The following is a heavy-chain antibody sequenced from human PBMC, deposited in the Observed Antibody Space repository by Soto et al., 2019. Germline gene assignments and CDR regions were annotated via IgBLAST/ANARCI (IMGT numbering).Heavy chain of an antibody. J-gene: IGHJ4*02. CDR3: ARDSGSVYEDFYFFDY. D-gene: IGHD3-22*01. CDR2: ISSRSSYI. V-gene: IGHV3-21*02. Sequence: EVQLVESGGGLVKRGGSLRLSCAASGFTFSSHSMNWVRQAPGRGLEWVSSISSRSSYIYYADSVKGRFTISRDNAKNSLYLQMNSLRAEDTAVYYCARDSGSVYEDFYFFDYWGQGTLVTVSS. CDR1: GFTFSSHS.